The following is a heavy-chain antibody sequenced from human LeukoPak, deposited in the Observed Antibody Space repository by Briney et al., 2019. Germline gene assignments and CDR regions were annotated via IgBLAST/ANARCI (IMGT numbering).Heavy chain of an antibody. Sequence: SSETLSLTCTVSGGSISSYYWSWIRQPAGKGLEWIGRIYTSGRTIYNPSLKSRVTLSVDTSKNQFSLKLSSVTAADTAVYYCARRILAADFDYWGQGTLVTVSS. D-gene: IGHD6-13*01. CDR3: ARRILAADFDY. CDR2: IYTSGRT. CDR1: GGSISSYY. J-gene: IGHJ4*02. V-gene: IGHV4-4*07.